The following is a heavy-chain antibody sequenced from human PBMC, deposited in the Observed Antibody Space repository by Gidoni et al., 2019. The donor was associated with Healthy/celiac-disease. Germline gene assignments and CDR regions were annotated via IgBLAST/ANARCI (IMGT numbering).Heavy chain of an antibody. CDR1: GGSISSYY. CDR2: IYYSWST. V-gene: IGHV4-59*08. J-gene: IGHJ5*02. CDR3: ARRTMVRGVRGFDP. D-gene: IGHD3-10*01. Sequence: QVQLQESGPGLVKPSETLSLTCTVSGGSISSYYWSWIRQPPGKGLEWIGYIYYSWSTNYNPSLKSRVTISVDTSKNQFSLKLSSVTAADTAVYYCARRTMVRGVRGFDPWGQGTLVTVSS.